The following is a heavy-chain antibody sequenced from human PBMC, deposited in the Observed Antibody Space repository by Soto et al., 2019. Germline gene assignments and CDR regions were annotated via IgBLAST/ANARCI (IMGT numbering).Heavy chain of an antibody. Sequence: RRLSCTVSGFTFSSYTMNWVRQAPGKGLEWVSSISSSGGATYYADSVRGRFTISRDNSKNTLDLQMNSLRVEDTAVYYCAKGTAAIKSWFDPWGQGALVTVSS. J-gene: IGHJ5*02. CDR1: GFTFSSYT. D-gene: IGHD2-2*02. V-gene: IGHV3-23*01. CDR2: ISSSGGAT. CDR3: AKGTAAIKSWFDP.